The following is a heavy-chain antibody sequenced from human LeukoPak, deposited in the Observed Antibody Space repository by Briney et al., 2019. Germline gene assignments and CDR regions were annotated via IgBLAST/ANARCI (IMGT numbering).Heavy chain of an antibody. J-gene: IGHJ4*02. V-gene: IGHV3-23*01. D-gene: IGHD3-22*01. Sequence: PGGSLRLSCAASGFTFSIYDMSWVRQALGKGLEWVSSITTSGGSTFYADSVKGRFTISRDNSKNTLYLQMNSLRAEDTAVYYCAKDRTIITMIVDDYWGQGTLVTVSS. CDR2: ITTSGGST. CDR1: GFTFSIYD. CDR3: AKDRTIITMIVDDY.